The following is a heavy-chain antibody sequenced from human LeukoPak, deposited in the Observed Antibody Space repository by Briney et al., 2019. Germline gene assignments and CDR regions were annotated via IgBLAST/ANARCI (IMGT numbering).Heavy chain of an antibody. CDR3: AKDAAGPEY. D-gene: IGHD6-13*01. CDR1: GLTFSSYS. J-gene: IGHJ4*02. V-gene: IGHV3-23*01. Sequence: GGSLRLSCVVSGLTFSSYSMSWVRQAPGKGLDWVSGISASGGDTWYPDSVKGRFTISRDDSKNTLFLQMSSLRVEDTAMYYCAKDAAGPEYWGQGTLVTVSS. CDR2: ISASGGDT.